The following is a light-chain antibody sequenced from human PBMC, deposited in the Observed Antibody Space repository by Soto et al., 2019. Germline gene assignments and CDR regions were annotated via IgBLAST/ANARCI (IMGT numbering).Light chain of an antibody. CDR1: QSVSID. V-gene: IGKV3-15*01. CDR3: QQYYDWLDVT. CDR2: AAS. J-gene: IGKJ1*01. Sequence: EIVMTQSPATLSVSPGETVTLSCRASQSVSIDLAWYQQKPGQAPRLLISAASTRATGIPARFSGSGSGTEFTLTISRLQSEDFAVYYCQQYYDWLDVTFGQGTKVEI.